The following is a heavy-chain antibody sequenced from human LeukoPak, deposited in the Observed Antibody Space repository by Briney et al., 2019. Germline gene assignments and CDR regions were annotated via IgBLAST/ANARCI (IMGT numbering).Heavy chain of an antibody. D-gene: IGHD3-9*01. CDR1: GFTFDDYA. J-gene: IGHJ4*02. V-gene: IGHV3-9*01. CDR2: ISWNSGSI. Sequence: PGRSLRLSCAASGFTFDDYAMHWVRQAPGKGLEWVSGISWNSGSIGYADSVKGRFTISRDNAKNSLYLQMNSLRAEDAALYYCAKDPHHYDILTGYYDYWGQGTLVTVSS. CDR3: AKDPHHYDILTGYYDY.